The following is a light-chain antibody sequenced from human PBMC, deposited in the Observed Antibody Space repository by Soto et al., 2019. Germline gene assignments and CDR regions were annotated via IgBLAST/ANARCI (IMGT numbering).Light chain of an antibody. J-gene: IGKJ1*01. CDR3: QQYVTSRT. Sequence: ESVLTQSPGTLALSPGARATLSCRASQSLSDNYLAWYQQKPGQAPRLLIYGASSRAAGISDRFSGSGSGTDFTLTISRLEPEDFAVYYCQQYVTSRTFGQGTKVDIK. V-gene: IGKV3-20*01. CDR1: QSLSDNY. CDR2: GAS.